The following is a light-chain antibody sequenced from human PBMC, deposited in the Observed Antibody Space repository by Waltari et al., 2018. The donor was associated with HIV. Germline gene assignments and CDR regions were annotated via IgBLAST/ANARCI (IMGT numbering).Light chain of an antibody. CDR2: DDD. V-gene: IGLV1-40*01. J-gene: IGLJ2*01. CDR1: TSNIRRHP. CDR3: QSYDDTVSLEV. Sequence: QSVLTQPPSVSGAPGPRVTISCTGRTSNIRRHPVHWFRQLPGAAPKLLIYDDDVRPSGVSDRFSGSKSDTSASLAIAGLQAEDEADYYCQSYDDTVSLEVFGGGTRLTVL.